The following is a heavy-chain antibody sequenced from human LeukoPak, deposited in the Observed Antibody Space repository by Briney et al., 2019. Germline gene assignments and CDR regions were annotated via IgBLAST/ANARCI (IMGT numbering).Heavy chain of an antibody. CDR3: ARPAVAGLYYFDY. CDR2: IIPIFGTA. CDR1: GGTFSSYA. V-gene: IGHV1-69*13. Sequence: EASVKVSCKASGGTFSSYAISWVRQAPGQGLEWVGGIIPIFGTANYAQKFQGRVTITADESTSTAYMELSSLRSEDTAVYYCARPAVAGLYYFDYWGQGTLVTVSS. J-gene: IGHJ4*02. D-gene: IGHD6-19*01.